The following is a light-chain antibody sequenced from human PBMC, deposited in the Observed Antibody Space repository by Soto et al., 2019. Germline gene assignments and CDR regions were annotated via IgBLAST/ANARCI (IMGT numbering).Light chain of an antibody. Sequence: AIRMTQSPSSLSASTGDRVTITCRASQGISSYLAWYQQKPGKAPKLLIYAASTLQSGVPSRFSGSGSGTDFTLTISCLQSEDVATYYCQQYYSYPFTFGPGTKVDIK. CDR2: AAS. CDR3: QQYYSYPFT. V-gene: IGKV1-8*01. J-gene: IGKJ3*01. CDR1: QGISSY.